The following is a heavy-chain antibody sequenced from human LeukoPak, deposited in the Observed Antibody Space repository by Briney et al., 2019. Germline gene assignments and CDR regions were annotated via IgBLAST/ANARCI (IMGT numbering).Heavy chain of an antibody. Sequence: GGSLRLYCSASGFTFSRYAMHWVRQPPGKGLEYVSGITNNGDTTYYADSVKGRFTISRDNSKNTLYLQMSSLRAEDRAVYYCVKTYGYCSSTGCYVFDYWGQGALVTVSS. J-gene: IGHJ4*02. CDR2: ITNNGDTT. CDR3: VKTYGYCSSTGCYVFDY. CDR1: GFTFSRYA. D-gene: IGHD2-2*01. V-gene: IGHV3-64D*09.